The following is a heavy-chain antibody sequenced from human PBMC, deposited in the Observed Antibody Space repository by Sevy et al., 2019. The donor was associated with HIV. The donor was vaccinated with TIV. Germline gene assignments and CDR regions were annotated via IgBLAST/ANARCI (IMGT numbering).Heavy chain of an antibody. D-gene: IGHD1-26*01. V-gene: IGHV3-21*01. CDR2: ITSSSSYI. J-gene: IGHJ5*02. CDR3: ARDLISGAYGGWFDP. CDR1: GFTFSSYS. Sequence: GGSLRLSFAASGFTFSSYSMNWVRQAPGKGLEWVSSITSSSSYIYYANSVKGRFTISRDNAKNSLYLQMNSLRAEDTAVYYCARDLISGAYGGWFDPWGQGTLVTVSS.